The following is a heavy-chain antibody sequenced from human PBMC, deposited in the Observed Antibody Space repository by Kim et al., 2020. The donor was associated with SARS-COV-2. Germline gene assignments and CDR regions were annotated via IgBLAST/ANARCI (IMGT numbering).Heavy chain of an antibody. V-gene: IGHV3-23*01. J-gene: IGHJ4*02. CDR2: IDGSDGTT. CDR1: GFTFTGYA. D-gene: IGHD3-16*01. CDR3: MKGGGGPIGDN. Sequence: GGSLRLSCTTSGFTFTGYAMSWVRQAPGKGLEWVSSIDGSDGTTYYVDSVKGRFTISRDNSKNTLYLQMSTLRADDTAVYYCMKGGGGPIGDNWGQGTRV.